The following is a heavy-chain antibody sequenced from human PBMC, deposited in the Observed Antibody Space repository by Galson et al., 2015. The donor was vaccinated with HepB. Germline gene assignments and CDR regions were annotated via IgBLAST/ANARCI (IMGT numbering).Heavy chain of an antibody. Sequence: SLRLSCAASGFTFSSYAMSWVRQAPGKGLEWVSAISGSGGSTYYADSVKGRFTISRDNSKNTLYLQMNSLRAEDTAVYYCAKAYQLRRGSDYWGQGTLVTVSS. CDR1: GFTFSSYA. D-gene: IGHD2-2*01. V-gene: IGHV3-23*01. J-gene: IGHJ4*02. CDR2: ISGSGGST. CDR3: AKAYQLRRGSDY.